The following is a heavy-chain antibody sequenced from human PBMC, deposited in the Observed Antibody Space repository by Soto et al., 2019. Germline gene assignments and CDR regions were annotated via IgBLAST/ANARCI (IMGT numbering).Heavy chain of an antibody. J-gene: IGHJ4*02. CDR2: SSNSGSFT. CDR3: VRSGDNYNLLDY. Sequence: GGSLRLSCAASGFTFSDHYMSWIRQAPGKGLEWIGYSSNSGSFTRYADSVKGRFSISRDNAKNSLYLQINSLRGDDTAIYYCVRSGDNYNLLDYWGQGTPVTVS. CDR1: GFTFSDHY. V-gene: IGHV3-11*06. D-gene: IGHD1-1*01.